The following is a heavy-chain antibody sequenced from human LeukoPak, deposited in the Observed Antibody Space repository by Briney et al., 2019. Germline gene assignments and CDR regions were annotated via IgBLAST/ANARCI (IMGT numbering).Heavy chain of an antibody. CDR3: ARSHYYDSSGYYLDGFDI. Sequence: GGSLRLSCAASGFTVSSNYMSWVRQAPGKGLEWVSVIYSGGSTYYADSVKGRFTISRDNSKNTVYLQMNSLRAEDTAVYYCARSHYYDSSGYYLDGFDIWDQGTMVTVSS. J-gene: IGHJ3*02. D-gene: IGHD3-22*01. CDR2: IYSGGST. V-gene: IGHV3-53*01. CDR1: GFTVSSNY.